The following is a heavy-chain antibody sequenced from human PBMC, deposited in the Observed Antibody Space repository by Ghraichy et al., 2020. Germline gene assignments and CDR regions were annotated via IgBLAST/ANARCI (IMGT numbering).Heavy chain of an antibody. CDR2: IWYDGSNK. Sequence: GGSLRLSCAASGFIFSSYGMHWVRQAPGKGLEWVAVIWYDGSNKYYADSVKGRFTISRDNSKNTLYLQMNSLRAEDTAVYYCARVGYYDSSGSYWGQGTLVTVSS. CDR3: ARVGYYDSSGSY. CDR1: GFIFSSYG. J-gene: IGHJ4*02. V-gene: IGHV3-33*01. D-gene: IGHD3-22*01.